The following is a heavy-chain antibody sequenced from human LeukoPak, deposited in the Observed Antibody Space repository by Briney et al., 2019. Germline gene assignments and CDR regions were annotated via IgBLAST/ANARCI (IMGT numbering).Heavy chain of an antibody. V-gene: IGHV4-4*07. CDR3: ARVKGGPDAFDI. D-gene: IGHD1-26*01. CDR1: GDSLSSSY. CDR2: IYLSGHT. J-gene: IGHJ3*02. Sequence: PSETLSLTCTVSGDSLSSSYWSWIRQSAGKGLEWIGRIYLSGHTNYKPSLKSRVTMSIDPSKNQFSLKLSSVTAADTAVYYCARVKGGPDAFDIWGQGTMVTVSS.